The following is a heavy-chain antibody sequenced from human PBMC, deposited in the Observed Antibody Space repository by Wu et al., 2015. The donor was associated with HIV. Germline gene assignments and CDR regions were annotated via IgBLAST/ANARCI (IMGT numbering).Heavy chain of an antibody. D-gene: IGHD6-19*01. V-gene: IGHV1-69*05. CDR1: GDTFSSYA. J-gene: IGHJ4*02. CDR3: ATPRSPGFSSAWPTYFDF. CDR2: IVPLFGTT. Sequence: QVQLVQSGAEVKKSGSSVKVSCKASGDTFSSYAISWVRQAPGQGLEWMGRIVPLFGTTEYAHIFQGRVTITTDESTSTAYMRLSSLTSADTAVYYCATPRSPGFSSAWPTYFDFWGQGTLITVS.